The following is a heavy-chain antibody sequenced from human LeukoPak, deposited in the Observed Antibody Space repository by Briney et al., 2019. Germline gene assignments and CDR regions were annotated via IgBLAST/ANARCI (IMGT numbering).Heavy chain of an antibody. D-gene: IGHD6-13*01. Sequence: GGSLRLSCAASEFTFSNYWMSWVRQAPGKGLEYVSAISSNGGSTYYANSVKGRFTISRDNSKNTLYLQMGSLRAEDMAVYYCARAYSSSWDYYFDYWGQGTLVTVSS. J-gene: IGHJ4*02. CDR3: ARAYSSSWDYYFDY. V-gene: IGHV3-64*01. CDR2: ISSNGGST. CDR1: EFTFSNYW.